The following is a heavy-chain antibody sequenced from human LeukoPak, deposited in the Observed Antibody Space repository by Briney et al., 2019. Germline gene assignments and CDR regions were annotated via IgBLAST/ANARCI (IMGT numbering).Heavy chain of an antibody. D-gene: IGHD3-3*01. CDR3: ARVHSEWGLSIYYFDS. CDR1: GFTFSHYA. V-gene: IGHV3-30-3*01. CDR2: ILYDGSNK. Sequence: GGFLRLSCAASGFTFSHYAMHWVRRAPGKGLEWVALILYDGSNKYYADSVKGRFTISRDNSKNTLYLQMNSLRTEDTAVYYCARVHSEWGLSIYYFDSWGQGTLVTVSS. J-gene: IGHJ4*02.